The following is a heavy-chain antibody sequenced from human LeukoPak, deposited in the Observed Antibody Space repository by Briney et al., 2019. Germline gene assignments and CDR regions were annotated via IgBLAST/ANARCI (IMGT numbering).Heavy chain of an antibody. D-gene: IGHD2-15*01. CDR1: GFTFSTYW. J-gene: IGHJ4*02. CDR2: INSDESST. V-gene: IGHV3-74*01. Sequence: GGSLRLSCAASGFTFSTYWMHWVRQAPGKGLVWVSRINSDESSTTYADSVKGRFTISRDNAKNTLYLQMNSLRAEDTAVYYCAKSRRAYCSGGSCFGLWDYWGQGTLVTVSS. CDR3: AKSRRAYCSGGSCFGLWDY.